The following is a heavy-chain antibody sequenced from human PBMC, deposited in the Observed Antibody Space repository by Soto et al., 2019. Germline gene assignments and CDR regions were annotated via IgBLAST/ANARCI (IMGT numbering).Heavy chain of an antibody. CDR2: INSSGGRT. V-gene: IGHV3-23*01. D-gene: IGHD6-19*01. J-gene: IGHJ4*02. CDR1: GFPFSTYA. Sequence: GGSLRLSCAASGFPFSTYAMSWVRQAPGKGLEWVSTINSSGGRTYSPDSMNGRFTISRDNAKNSLYLHMNSLRAEDTAVYYCLRVSGWNFDYWGQGTPVTVSS. CDR3: LRVSGWNFDY.